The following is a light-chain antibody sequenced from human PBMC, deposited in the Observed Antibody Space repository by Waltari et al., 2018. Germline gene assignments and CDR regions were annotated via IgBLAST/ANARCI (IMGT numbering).Light chain of an antibody. CDR3: NSHAGSSFWV. J-gene: IGLJ3*02. V-gene: IGLV2-14*01. Sequence: QSALTQPASVSGSPGQSIPISCTGTGSDIGFYNYVSWYQQYPGKAPKLIIYDVSERPSGISNRFSGSKSGNTASLTISGLQAEDEADYYCNSHAGSSFWVFGGGTKLTVL. CDR1: GSDIGFYNY. CDR2: DVS.